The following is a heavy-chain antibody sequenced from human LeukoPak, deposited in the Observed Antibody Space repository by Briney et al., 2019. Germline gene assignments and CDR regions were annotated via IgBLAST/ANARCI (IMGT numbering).Heavy chain of an antibody. D-gene: IGHD6-19*01. J-gene: IGHJ4*02. Sequence: PGGSLRLSCAASGXTVSSNYMSWVRQAPGKGLEWVSVIYSGGSTYYADSVKGRFTISRDNSKNTLNLQMNSLRAEDTAVYYCTRDSRAIAVAGTKTGVYFDYWGQGTLVTVSS. CDR3: TRDSRAIAVAGTKTGVYFDY. CDR1: GXTVSSNY. V-gene: IGHV3-53*01. CDR2: IYSGGST.